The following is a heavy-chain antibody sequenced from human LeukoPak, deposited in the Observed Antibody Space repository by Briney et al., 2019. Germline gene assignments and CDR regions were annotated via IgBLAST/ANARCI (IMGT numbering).Heavy chain of an antibody. CDR2: ISYDGSNK. CDR1: GFTFSSYA. D-gene: IGHD2-2*01. J-gene: IGHJ1*01. V-gene: IGHV3-30-3*01. CDR3: ARGSSSSTH. Sequence: GGSLRLSCAASGFTFSSYAMHWVRQAPGKGLEWVAVISYDGSNKYYADSVKGRFTISRDNSKNTLYLQMNSLRAEDTAVYYCARGSSSSTHWGQGTLATVSS.